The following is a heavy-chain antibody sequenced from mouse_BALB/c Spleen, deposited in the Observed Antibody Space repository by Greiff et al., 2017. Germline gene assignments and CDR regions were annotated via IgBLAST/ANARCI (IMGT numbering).Heavy chain of an antibody. V-gene: IGHV5-12-2*01. D-gene: IGHD2-3*01. CDR3: ARHDGYYPFDY. Sequence: EVQRVESGGGLVQPGGSLKLSCAASGFTFSSYTMSWVRQTPEKRLEWVAYISNGGGSTYYPDTVKGRFTISRDNAKNTLYLQMSSLKSEDTAMYYCARHDGYYPFDYWGQGTTLTVSS. CDR1: GFTFSSYT. J-gene: IGHJ2*01. CDR2: ISNGGGST.